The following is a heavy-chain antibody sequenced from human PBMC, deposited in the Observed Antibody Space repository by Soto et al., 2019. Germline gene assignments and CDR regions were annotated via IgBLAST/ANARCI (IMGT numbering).Heavy chain of an antibody. J-gene: IGHJ5*02. V-gene: IGHV1-18*01. CDR3: ARDRPLSYCGGDCYSAANWFDP. Sequence: QVQLVQSGAEVKKPGASVKVSCKASGYTFTSYGISWVRQAPGQGLEWMGWISAYNGNTNYAQKLQGRVTMTTDTSTSTAYMELRSLRSDDTAVYYCARDRPLSYCGGDCYSAANWFDPWGQGTLVTVSS. CDR1: GYTFTSYG. CDR2: ISAYNGNT. D-gene: IGHD2-21*02.